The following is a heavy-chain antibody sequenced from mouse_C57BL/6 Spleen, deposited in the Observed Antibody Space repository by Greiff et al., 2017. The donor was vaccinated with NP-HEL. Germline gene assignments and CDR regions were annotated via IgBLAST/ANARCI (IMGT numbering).Heavy chain of an antibody. CDR1: GFSLTSYG. CDR2: IWGVGST. D-gene: IGHD1-1*01. J-gene: IGHJ4*01. CDR3: ASVHYGSSYAMDY. Sequence: VQQVESGPGLVAPSQSLSITCTVSGFSLTSYGVDWVRQSPGKGLEWLGVIWGVGSTNYNSALKSRLSISKDNSKSQVFLKMNSLQTDDTAMYYCASVHYGSSYAMDYWGQGTSVTVSS. V-gene: IGHV2-6*01.